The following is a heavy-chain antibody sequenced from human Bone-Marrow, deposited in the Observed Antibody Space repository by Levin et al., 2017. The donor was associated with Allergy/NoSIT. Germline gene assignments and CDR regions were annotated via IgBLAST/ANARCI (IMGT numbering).Heavy chain of an antibody. V-gene: IGHV3-30*03. CDR1: GFTFSSSI. D-gene: IGHD3/OR15-3a*01. Sequence: PGGSLRLSCVGSGFTFSSSIIHWVRQAPGKGLEWVAVTSYDGNNKWYADSLKGRFSISRDNSKDTLYLQIDSLKPEDTAVYYCARDRGTIPNVINFPLDCWGQGTLVTVSS. CDR3: ARDRGTIPNVINFPLDC. J-gene: IGHJ4*02. CDR2: TSYDGNNK.